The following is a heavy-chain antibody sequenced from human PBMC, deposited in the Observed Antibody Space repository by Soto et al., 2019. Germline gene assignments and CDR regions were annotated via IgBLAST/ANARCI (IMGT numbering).Heavy chain of an antibody. D-gene: IGHD6-19*01. V-gene: IGHV1-69*01. CDR1: GGTFSSSA. Sequence: QVQLVQSGAEVKKPGSSVKVSCKASGGTFSSSAISWVRQAPGRGLEWMGGIIPIFSTANYAQKFQGRVTITADESTSTAYMELRSLRSEDTVVYYCAREWGNIAVAGTVWFDPWGQGTLVTVSS. CDR2: IIPIFSTA. J-gene: IGHJ5*02. CDR3: AREWGNIAVAGTVWFDP.